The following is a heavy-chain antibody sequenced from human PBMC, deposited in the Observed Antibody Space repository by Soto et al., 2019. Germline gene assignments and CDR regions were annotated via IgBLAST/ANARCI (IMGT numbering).Heavy chain of an antibody. CDR3: ARSLEDYSTNNFYDP. J-gene: IGHJ5*02. V-gene: IGHV3-23*01. D-gene: IGHD3-3*01. Sequence: PGGSLRLSCVTSGFDFKTYAMTWIRHIPGKGLQWVSTISQTGGTSYYVDSVRGRFTISRDNSDNVLFLQIDALRIEDTAMYYCARSLEDYSTNNFYDPWGQGTLVTVS. CDR1: GFDFKTYA. CDR2: ISQTGGTS.